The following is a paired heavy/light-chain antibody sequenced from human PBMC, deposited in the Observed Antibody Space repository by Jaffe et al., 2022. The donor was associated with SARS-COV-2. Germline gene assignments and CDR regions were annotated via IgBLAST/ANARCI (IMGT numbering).Heavy chain of an antibody. CDR3: ARNGIVGAGDYLDY. Sequence: EAQLLESGGALVQPGGSLRLSCAASGFTFTNYAMSWVRQAPGKGLEWVSAVRASGGTTYFADSVRGRFTISRDNSKNTFYLQMNSLTAEDTAVYYCARNGIVGAGDYLDYWGQGTLVTVSS. CDR1: GFTFTNYA. D-gene: IGHD1-26*01. J-gene: IGHJ4*02. CDR2: VRASGGTT. V-gene: IGHV3-23*01.
Light chain of an antibody. CDR2: GAS. CDR3: QQNHDWPLT. CDR1: QSVSSN. V-gene: IGKV3-15*01. J-gene: IGKJ1*01. Sequence: EIVMTQSPATLSVSPGERATLSCRASQSVSSNLAWYQQKAGQAPRLLLYGASTRATGIPARFSGSGSGTEFTLTISSLQSEDFAVYYCQQNHDWPLTFGQGTTVEIK.